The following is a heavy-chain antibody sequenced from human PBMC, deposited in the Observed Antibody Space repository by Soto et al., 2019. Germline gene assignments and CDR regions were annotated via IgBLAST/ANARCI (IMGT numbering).Heavy chain of an antibody. CDR3: TTLYYDSSRYYYPPHFDY. D-gene: IGHD3-22*01. J-gene: IGHJ4*02. CDR2: IKSKTDGGTT. CDR1: GFTFSNAW. V-gene: IGHV3-15*01. Sequence: GGSLRLSXAASGFTFSNAWMSWVRQAPGKGLEWVGRIKSKTDGGTTDYAAPVKGRFTISRDDSKNTLYLQMNSLKTEDTAVYYCTTLYYDSSRYYYPPHFDYWGQGTLVTVS.